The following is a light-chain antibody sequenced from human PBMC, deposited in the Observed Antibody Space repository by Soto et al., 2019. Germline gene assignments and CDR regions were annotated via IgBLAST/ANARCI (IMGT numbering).Light chain of an antibody. Sequence: EIVLTQSPATLSVSAGERATLSCRASQSISSNLAWYQQKPGQAPRLLFSGASTRATSIPARFSGSGSGTEFTLTITSLQSEDFAVYYCHQYNNWPPTFGRGTKVEIK. CDR2: GAS. CDR1: QSISSN. J-gene: IGKJ4*01. CDR3: HQYNNWPPT. V-gene: IGKV3-15*01.